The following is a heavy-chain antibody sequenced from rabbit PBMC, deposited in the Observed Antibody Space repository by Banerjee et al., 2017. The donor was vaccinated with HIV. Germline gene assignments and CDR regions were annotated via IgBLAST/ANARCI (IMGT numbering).Heavy chain of an antibody. V-gene: IGHV1S39*01. Sequence: VESGGGLVQPGGSQKLSCKASGFDFSSYGVSWVRQAPGKGLEWIGYIDPVFGSTCYASWVNGRFTISKTSSTTVTLQMTSLTAADTATYFCARGPISPGYGYGLWGPGTLVTVS. CDR3: ARGPISPGYGYGL. CDR2: IDPVFGST. J-gene: IGHJ4*01. CDR1: GFDFSSYG. D-gene: IGHD6-1*01.